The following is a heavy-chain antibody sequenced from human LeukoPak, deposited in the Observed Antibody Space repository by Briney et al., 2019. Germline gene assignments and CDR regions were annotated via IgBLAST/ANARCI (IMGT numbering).Heavy chain of an antibody. CDR2: INHSGST. Sequence: SETLSLTCAVYGGSFSGYYWSWIRQPPGKGLEWIGEINHSGSTNYNPSLKSRVTISVDTSKNQFSLKLSSVTAADTAVYYCARDPHDDRAFDICGQGTMVTVSS. CDR1: GGSFSGYY. V-gene: IGHV4-34*01. J-gene: IGHJ3*02. CDR3: ARDPHDDRAFDI. D-gene: IGHD3-9*01.